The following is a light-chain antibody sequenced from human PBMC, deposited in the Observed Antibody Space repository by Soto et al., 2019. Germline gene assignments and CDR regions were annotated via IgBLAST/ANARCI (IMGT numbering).Light chain of an antibody. Sequence: NFMLSQTHSVSESPGKAVTISCTGTGGSIARNYVQWYQQRPGSAPSTVIYEDNQRPSGVPDRFSGSIDSSSNSASLTISGLKTEDEADYYCQSFHTDTQQVVFGGGTNSPS. CDR1: GGSIARNY. CDR2: EDN. V-gene: IGLV6-57*02. CDR3: QSFHTDTQQVV. J-gene: IGLJ2*01.